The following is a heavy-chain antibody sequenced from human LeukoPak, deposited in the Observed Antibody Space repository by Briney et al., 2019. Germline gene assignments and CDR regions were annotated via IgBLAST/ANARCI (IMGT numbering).Heavy chain of an antibody. CDR1: GFTFSSYG. D-gene: IGHD4-17*01. J-gene: IGHJ4*02. Sequence: GGSLRLSCAASGFTFSSYGMHWVRQAPGKGLEWVAVIWYDGSNKYYADSVQGRFTTSRDNSKNTLYLQMNSLRAEDTAVYYCARDSYGFDYWGQGTLVTVSS. CDR2: IWYDGSNK. CDR3: ARDSYGFDY. V-gene: IGHV3-33*01.